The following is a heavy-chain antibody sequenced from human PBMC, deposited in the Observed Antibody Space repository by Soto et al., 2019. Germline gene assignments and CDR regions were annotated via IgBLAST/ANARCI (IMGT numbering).Heavy chain of an antibody. CDR2: INPRGGSA. Sequence: VQLVQSGAEVRSPGASVKISCKASGYPFTSFFIHWVRQAPGQGLEWVGVINPRGGSANYAQKFPGRLTLTRDTSSTTVYLDLSSLKSEDTALYFCVRAPYSFDIWGQGTLVTVSS. CDR3: VRAPYSFDI. CDR1: GYPFTSFF. J-gene: IGHJ4*02. V-gene: IGHV1-46*01.